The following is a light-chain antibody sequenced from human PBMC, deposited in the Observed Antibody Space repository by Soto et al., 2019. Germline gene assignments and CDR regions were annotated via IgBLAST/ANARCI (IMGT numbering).Light chain of an antibody. Sequence: QAASVSGSPGQSITISCTGTSSDVGGYNYVSWYQQHPGKAPKLMIYDVSNRPSGVSNRFSGSKSGNTASLTISGLQAEDEADYYCSSYTSRSTLVVFGGGTKLTVL. CDR3: SSYTSRSTLVV. CDR1: SSDVGGYNY. CDR2: DVS. V-gene: IGLV2-14*03. J-gene: IGLJ2*01.